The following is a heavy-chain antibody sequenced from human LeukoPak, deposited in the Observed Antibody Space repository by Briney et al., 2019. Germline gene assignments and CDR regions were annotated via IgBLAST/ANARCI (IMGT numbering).Heavy chain of an antibody. J-gene: IGHJ4*02. Sequence: GGSLRLSCAAPGFTVSIEGMHWVRQAPGKGLEWVAVITYDGTEIHYGDSVKGRFTISRDSFKNTLHLQMNSLRVEDTAVYYCAKEQSSGWYRVADYWGQRTLVTVSS. CDR1: GFTVSIEG. V-gene: IGHV3-30*18. CDR2: ITYDGTEI. D-gene: IGHD6-19*01. CDR3: AKEQSSGWYRVADY.